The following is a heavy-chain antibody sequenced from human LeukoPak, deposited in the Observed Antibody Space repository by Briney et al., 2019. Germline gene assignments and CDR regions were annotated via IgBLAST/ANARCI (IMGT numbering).Heavy chain of an antibody. CDR2: ITSSGRII. D-gene: IGHD3-10*01. CDR3: ASTGGYGSGTYDYYYSGMDV. Sequence: GGSLRLSCAASGFTFSSYEMNWVRQAPGRGLEWVAYITSSGRIIYYADSVKGRFTISRDNAKNSLYLQMNSLRAEDTAVYYCASTGGYGSGTYDYYYSGMDVWGQGTTVTVSS. V-gene: IGHV3-48*03. J-gene: IGHJ6*02. CDR1: GFTFSSYE.